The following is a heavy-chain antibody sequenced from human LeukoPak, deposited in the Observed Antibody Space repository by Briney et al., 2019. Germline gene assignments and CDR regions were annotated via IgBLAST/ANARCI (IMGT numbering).Heavy chain of an antibody. Sequence: GGSLRLSCAASGFTFSSYAMSWVRQAPGKGLEWVSATSGSGGSTYYADSVKGRFTISRDNSKNTLYLQMNSLRAEDTAVYYCAKSLDIVVVVAVYFDYWGQGTLVTVSS. CDR1: GFTFSSYA. CDR2: TSGSGGST. D-gene: IGHD2-15*01. CDR3: AKSLDIVVVVAVYFDY. J-gene: IGHJ4*02. V-gene: IGHV3-23*01.